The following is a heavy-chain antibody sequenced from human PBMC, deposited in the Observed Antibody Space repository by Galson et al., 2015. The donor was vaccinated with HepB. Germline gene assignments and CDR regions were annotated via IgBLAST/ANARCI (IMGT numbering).Heavy chain of an antibody. CDR2: INPSSGGT. V-gene: IGHV1-2*05. Sequence: SVKVSCKASGYTFTGEYIDWVRQAPGQGLEWMGRINPSSGGTSYAQKFQGRVAMTRDTSISTAYMELSGLISDDTGVYYCARDLLGNSSPRITPNWFDPWGQGTLVTVSS. J-gene: IGHJ5*02. D-gene: IGHD6-6*01. CDR3: ARDLLGNSSPRITPNWFDP. CDR1: GYTFTGEY.